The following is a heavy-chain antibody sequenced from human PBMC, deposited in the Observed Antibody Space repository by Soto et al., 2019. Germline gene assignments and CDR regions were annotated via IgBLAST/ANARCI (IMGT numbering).Heavy chain of an antibody. CDR1: GGTFSSYA. CDR2: IIPIFGTA. J-gene: IGHJ3*02. D-gene: IGHD3-22*01. Sequence: QVQLVQSGAEVKKPGSSVKVSCKASGGTFSSYAISWVRQAPGQGLEWMGGIIPIFGTANYAQKFQGRVTITADEFTSTAYMELSSLRSEDTAVYYCASAYDSSGYYERAAFDIWGQGTMVTVSS. CDR3: ASAYDSSGYYERAAFDI. V-gene: IGHV1-69*01.